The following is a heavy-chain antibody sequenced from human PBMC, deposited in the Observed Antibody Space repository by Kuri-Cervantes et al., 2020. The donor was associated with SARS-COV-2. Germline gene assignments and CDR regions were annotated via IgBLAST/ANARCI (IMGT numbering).Heavy chain of an antibody. D-gene: IGHD2-15*01. CDR2: ISGSGGST. Sequence: GESLKLSCAASGFTFSSYAMSWVRQAPGKGLEWVSAISGSGGSTYYADSVKGRFTISRDNSKNTLYLQMNSLRAEDTAVYYCAKDRAEGYCSGGSCYPAGLFDPWGQGTLVTVSS. CDR1: GFTFSSYA. V-gene: IGHV3-23*01. CDR3: AKDRAEGYCSGGSCYPAGLFDP. J-gene: IGHJ5*02.